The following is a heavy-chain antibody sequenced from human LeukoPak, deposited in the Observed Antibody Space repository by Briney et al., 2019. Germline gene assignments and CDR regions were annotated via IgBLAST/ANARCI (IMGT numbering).Heavy chain of an antibody. CDR3: ARAYCSGGSCPPTH. CDR2: IYYSGST. D-gene: IGHD2-15*01. Sequence: GSLRLSCAASGFTFSNYAMSWVRQAPGKGLEWIGYIYYSGSTNYNPSLKSRVTISVDTSKNQFSLKLSSVTAADTAVYYCARAYCSGGSCPPTHWGQGTLVTVSS. CDR1: GFTFSNYA. J-gene: IGHJ4*02. V-gene: IGHV4-59*01.